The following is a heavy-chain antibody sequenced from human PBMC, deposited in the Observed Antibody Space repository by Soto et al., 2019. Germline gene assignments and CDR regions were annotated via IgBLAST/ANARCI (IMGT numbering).Heavy chain of an antibody. Sequence: GGSLRLSCAASGFTFSSYAMSWVRQAPGKGLEWVSAISGSGGSTYYADSVKGRFTISRDNSKNTLYLQMNSLRAEDTAVYYCAKTKAWCFIWCRTPYYFLYSCPAPRVSV. J-gene: IGHJ4*02. CDR3: AKTKAWCFIWCRTPYYFLY. CDR1: GFTFSSYA. D-gene: IGHD2-8*02. CDR2: ISGSGGST. V-gene: IGHV3-23*01.